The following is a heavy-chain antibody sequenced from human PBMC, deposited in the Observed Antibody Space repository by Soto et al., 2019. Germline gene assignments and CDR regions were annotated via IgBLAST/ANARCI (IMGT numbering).Heavy chain of an antibody. CDR2: IYSGGST. V-gene: IGHV3-53*01. CDR3: ARDATWLAVAGPNDYYYYGMDV. J-gene: IGHJ6*02. Sequence: GGSLRLSCAASGFTVSSNYMSWVRQAPGKGLEWVSVIYSGGSTYYADSVKGRFTISRDNSKNTLYLQMNSLRAEDTAVYYCARDATWLAVAGPNDYYYYGMDVWGQGTTVTVSS. CDR1: GFTVSSNY. D-gene: IGHD6-19*01.